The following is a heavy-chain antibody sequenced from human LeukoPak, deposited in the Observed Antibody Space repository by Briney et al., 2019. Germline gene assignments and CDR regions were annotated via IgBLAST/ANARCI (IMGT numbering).Heavy chain of an antibody. Sequence: PGGSLRLSCAASGFTFSSYGMHWVRQAPGKGLEWVAFIRYDGSNKYYADSVKGRFTISGDNSKNTLYLQMNSLRAEDTAVYYCAKALRFLEWLPPAYYYYMDVWGKGTTVTVSS. CDR3: AKALRFLEWLPPAYYYYMDV. J-gene: IGHJ6*03. CDR2: IRYDGSNK. CDR1: GFTFSSYG. V-gene: IGHV3-30*02. D-gene: IGHD3-3*01.